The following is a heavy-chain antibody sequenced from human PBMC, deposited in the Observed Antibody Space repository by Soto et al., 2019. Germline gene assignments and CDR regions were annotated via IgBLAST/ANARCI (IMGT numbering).Heavy chain of an antibody. CDR3: ATQTYSSTPDAFDI. D-gene: IGHD6-13*01. CDR1: GYTLTELS. CDR2: FDPEDGET. Sequence: ASVKVSCTVSGYTLTELSMHWVRQAPGKGLEWMGGFDPEDGETIYAQKFQGRVTMTEDTSTDTAYMELSSLRSEDTAVYYCATQTYSSTPDAFDIWGQGTMVTVSS. V-gene: IGHV1-24*01. J-gene: IGHJ3*02.